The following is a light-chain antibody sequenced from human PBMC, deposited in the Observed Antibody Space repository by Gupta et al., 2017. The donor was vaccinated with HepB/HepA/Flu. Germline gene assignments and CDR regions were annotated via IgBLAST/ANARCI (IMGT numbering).Light chain of an antibody. CDR3: QQYNSLLWT. Sequence: EIVMTQSPATLSVSPGERATLSCRASQSISSNLAWYQQKPGQAPRLLMYGGSTRATGMPARFGGSGSGTEFTLTISSLQPEDFAVYYCQQYNSLLWTFGQGSKVEIK. V-gene: IGKV3-15*01. CDR2: GGS. CDR1: QSISSN. J-gene: IGKJ1*01.